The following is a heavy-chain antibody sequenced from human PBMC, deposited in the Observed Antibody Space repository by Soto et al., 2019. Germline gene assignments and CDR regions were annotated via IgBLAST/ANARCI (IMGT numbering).Heavy chain of an antibody. V-gene: IGHV4-59*01. D-gene: IGHD2-15*01. J-gene: IGHJ3*02. CDR1: GGSISNFY. CDR3: ARFEYWGGGTCYRPFDI. Sequence: QVQLQESGPGLVKPSETLSLTCTVSGGSISNFYWSWVRQPPGKGLEWIGYIYYSGSTNYNPSLKSRVTISVDTSKIQFALKLSSVTAADTAVYYCARFEYWGGGTCYRPFDIWGQGTMVTVSS. CDR2: IYYSGST.